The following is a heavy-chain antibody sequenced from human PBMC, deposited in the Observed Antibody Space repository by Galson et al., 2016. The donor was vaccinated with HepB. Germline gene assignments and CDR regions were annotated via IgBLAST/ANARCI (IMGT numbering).Heavy chain of an antibody. Sequence: TLSLTCSVSGGSISRSDHYWSWIRHSAAKGLEWIGRISSRGGTNYNPSLKSRVSISADTSTNHFSLKLMTVTAADTAVYYCARDGLSRYGMDVWGKGTTVTVSS. D-gene: IGHD3-22*01. V-gene: IGHV4-61*02. CDR1: GGSISRSDHY. CDR2: ISSRGGT. J-gene: IGHJ6*04. CDR3: ARDGLSRYGMDV.